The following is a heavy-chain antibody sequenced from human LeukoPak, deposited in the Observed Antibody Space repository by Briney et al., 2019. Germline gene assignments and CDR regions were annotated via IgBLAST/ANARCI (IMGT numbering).Heavy chain of an antibody. CDR2: IIPIFGTA. J-gene: IGHJ4*02. Sequence: SVKVSCKASGGTFSSYAISWVRQAPGQGLEWMGRIIPIFGTANYAQKFQGRVTITTDESTSTAYMELSSLRSEDTAVYYCARKDLGSMADDYWGQGTLVTVCS. V-gene: IGHV1-69*05. D-gene: IGHD2/OR15-2a*01. CDR3: ARKDLGSMADDY. CDR1: GGTFSSYA.